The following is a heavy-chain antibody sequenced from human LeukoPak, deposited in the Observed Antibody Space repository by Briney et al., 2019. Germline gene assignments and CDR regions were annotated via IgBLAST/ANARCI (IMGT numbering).Heavy chain of an antibody. CDR2: LYSGGST. J-gene: IGHJ6*02. CDR1: GFTVSGNY. Sequence: SGGSLRLSCAASGFTVSGNYMSWVRQAPGKGLEWVSLLYSGGSTYYADSVKGRLSISRDNSKNTLYLQMNSLRAEDTAVYYRASRDKGYYYGMDVWGQGTTVTVSS. V-gene: IGHV3-66*01. D-gene: IGHD5-24*01. CDR3: ASRDKGYYYGMDV.